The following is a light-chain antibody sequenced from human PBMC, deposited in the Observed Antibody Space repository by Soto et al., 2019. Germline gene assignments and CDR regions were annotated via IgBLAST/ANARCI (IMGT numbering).Light chain of an antibody. CDR3: SSYTGSSTLV. Sequence: QSALTQPASVSGSPGQSITISCTGTSSDVGGYNYVSWYQQHPGKAPKLMIFEVSNRPSGISHRFSGSKSGNTASLTISGLQAEDEADYYCSSYTGSSTLVFGAGTKLTVL. J-gene: IGLJ1*01. CDR2: EVS. CDR1: SSDVGGYNY. V-gene: IGLV2-14*01.